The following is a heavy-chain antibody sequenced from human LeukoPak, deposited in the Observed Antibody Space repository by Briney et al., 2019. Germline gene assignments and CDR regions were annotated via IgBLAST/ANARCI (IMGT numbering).Heavy chain of an antibody. CDR2: IYYSGST. Sequence: KPSVTLSLTCTVSGGSISRYYWSWIRQPPGKGLEWIGYIYYSGSTNYNPSLKSRVTISVDTSKNQFSLKLSSVTAADTAVYYCARGLSAGSYYDFWSGYYLGYWGQGTLVTVSS. CDR3: ARGLSAGSYYDFWSGYYLGY. CDR1: GGSISRYY. D-gene: IGHD3-3*01. V-gene: IGHV4-59*08. J-gene: IGHJ4*02.